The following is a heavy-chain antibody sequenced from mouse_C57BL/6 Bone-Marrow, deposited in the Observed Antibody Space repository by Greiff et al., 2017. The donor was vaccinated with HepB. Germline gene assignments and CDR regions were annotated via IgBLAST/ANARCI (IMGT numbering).Heavy chain of an antibody. CDR1: GFTFSSYA. D-gene: IGHD1-1*01. V-gene: IGHV5-4*01. Sequence: EVQVVESGGGLVKPGGSLKLSCAASGFTFSSYAMSWVRQTPEKRLEWVATISDGGSYTYYPDNVKGRFTISRDNAKNNLYLQMSHLKSEDTAMYYCARVPIYYYLYYFDYWGQGTTLTVSS. J-gene: IGHJ2*01. CDR2: ISDGGSYT. CDR3: ARVPIYYYLYYFDY.